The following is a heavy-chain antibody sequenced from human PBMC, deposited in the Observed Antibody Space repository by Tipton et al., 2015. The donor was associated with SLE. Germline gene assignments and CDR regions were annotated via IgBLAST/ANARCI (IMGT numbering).Heavy chain of an antibody. Sequence: SLRLSCEASGFTFSNYGMHWVRQAPGKGLERVALIWYDGSYKYYADSVKGRFTISRDSSKNTLFLQMNNLRPEDTALYFCAKSKYGSGSHYDYWGQGTQVTVSS. J-gene: IGHJ4*02. CDR2: IWYDGSYK. V-gene: IGHV3-30*02. D-gene: IGHD3-10*01. CDR3: AKSKYGSGSHYDY. CDR1: GFTFSNYG.